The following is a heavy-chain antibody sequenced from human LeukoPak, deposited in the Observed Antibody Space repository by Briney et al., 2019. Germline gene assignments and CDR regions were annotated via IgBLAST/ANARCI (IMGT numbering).Heavy chain of an antibody. Sequence: SETLSLTCTVSGVSISNYHWSWIRQPAGKGLEWIGQIHTSGSTNYNPPLKSRVSMSIDTTEDQVSLTIRSVTAADTAFYYCARRDISSGWSFDYWGQGTLVTVSS. V-gene: IGHV4-4*07. CDR3: ARRDISSGWSFDY. CDR1: GVSISNYH. J-gene: IGHJ4*02. D-gene: IGHD6-19*01. CDR2: IHTSGST.